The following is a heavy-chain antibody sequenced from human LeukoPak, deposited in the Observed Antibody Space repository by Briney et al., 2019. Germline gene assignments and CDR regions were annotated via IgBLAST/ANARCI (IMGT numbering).Heavy chain of an antibody. J-gene: IGHJ4*02. CDR2: INHSGST. D-gene: IGHD6-19*01. CDR3: ARVRQWLVKRAHFDY. V-gene: IGHV4-34*01. CDR1: GGSFSGYY. Sequence: SSETLSLTCAVYGGSFSGYYWSWLRQPPGKGLEWIGEINHSGSTNYNPSLKSRVTISVDTSKNQFSLKLSSVTAADTAVYYCARVRQWLVKRAHFDYWGQGTLVTVSS.